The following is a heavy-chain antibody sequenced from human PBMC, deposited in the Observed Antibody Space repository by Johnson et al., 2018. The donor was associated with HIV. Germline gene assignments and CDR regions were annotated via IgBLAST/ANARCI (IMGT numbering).Heavy chain of an antibody. D-gene: IGHD3-10*01. CDR3: ARAEIYEGRVGDFAFDI. Sequence: VESGGGVVQPGRSLRLSCAASGFNFDDYAMHWVRQAPGNGLEWVSLIRWDGAITSYVDSVQGRFTISRDNSRNSLYLQMKSLRVEDTALYYCARAEIYEGRVGDFAFDIWGRGTMVTVSS. CDR2: IRWDGAIT. V-gene: IGHV3-43D*03. CDR1: GFNFDDYA. J-gene: IGHJ3*02.